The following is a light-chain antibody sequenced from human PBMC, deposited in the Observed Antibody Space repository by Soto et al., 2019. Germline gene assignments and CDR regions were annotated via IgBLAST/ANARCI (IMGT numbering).Light chain of an antibody. CDR1: GLNIGADYD. CDR2: GNT. V-gene: IGLV1-40*01. Sequence: QSVLTQPPSVSGTPGQRVTISCSGSGLNIGADYDVHWYQQVPGTAPKLLIYGNTNRPSGVPDRFSGSKSGTSASLAITGLQAEDEADYYCQSYDSSLGGSKVFGGGTQLTVL. J-gene: IGLJ3*02. CDR3: QSYDSSLGGSKV.